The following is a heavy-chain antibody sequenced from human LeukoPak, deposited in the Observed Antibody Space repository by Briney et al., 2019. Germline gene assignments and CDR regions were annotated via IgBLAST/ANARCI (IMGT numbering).Heavy chain of an antibody. J-gene: IGHJ4*02. V-gene: IGHV3-23*01. CDR1: GFTFSSYA. CDR2: ISGSGGST. D-gene: IGHD3-3*01. CDR3: AKADPYYDFWSGYYDDY. Sequence: GGSLRLSCAASGFTFSSYAMSWVRQAPGKGLEWVSAISGSGGSTYYADSVKGRFTISRDNSKNTLYLQMNSLRAEDTAVYYCAKADPYYDFWSGYYDDYWGLGTLVTVSS.